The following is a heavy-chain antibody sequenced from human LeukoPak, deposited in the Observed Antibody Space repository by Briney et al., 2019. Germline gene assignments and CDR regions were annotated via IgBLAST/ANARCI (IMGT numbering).Heavy chain of an antibody. D-gene: IGHD5-12*01. CDR1: GFTFSDYY. CDR2: ISSSGSTI. Sequence: GGSLRLSCAASGFTFSDYYMSWIRQAPGKGLEWVSYISSSGSTIYYADSVKGRFTISRDNSKNTLYLQMNSLRAEDTAVYYCAREEVATNAFDIWGQGTMVTVSS. V-gene: IGHV3-11*04. CDR3: AREEVATNAFDI. J-gene: IGHJ3*02.